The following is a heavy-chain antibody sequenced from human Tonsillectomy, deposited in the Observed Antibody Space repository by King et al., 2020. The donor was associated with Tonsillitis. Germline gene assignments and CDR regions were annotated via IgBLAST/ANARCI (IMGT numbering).Heavy chain of an antibody. D-gene: IGHD3-3*01. V-gene: IGHV1-69*01. CDR1: GGTFSSYD. Sequence: VQLVESGAEVKKPGSSVKVSCKASGGTFSSYDISWVRQAPGQGLEWMGGIIPIFSTRNYAQKLQGRVTITADESTSTAYMELSSLRSEDTAVYYCARGSGTMTLSDACDMWGQGTVVTVSS. CDR2: IIPIFSTR. CDR3: ARGSGTMTLSDACDM. J-gene: IGHJ3*02.